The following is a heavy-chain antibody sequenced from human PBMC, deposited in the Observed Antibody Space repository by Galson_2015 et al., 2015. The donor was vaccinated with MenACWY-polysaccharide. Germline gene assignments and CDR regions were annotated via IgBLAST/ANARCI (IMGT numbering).Heavy chain of an antibody. CDR2: IYWDGDK. D-gene: IGHD1-26*01. V-gene: IGHV2-5*02. CDR3: VRLLGGVSFDS. CDR1: GFSVTATGVG. Sequence: PALVKPTQTLSLTCTFSGFSVTATGVGVGWIRQPPGKAPEWLAHIYWDGDKRFSPSLGARLTITKDTSRDQVVLTMTDMDPVDTATYYCVRLLGGVSFDSWGQGTLIAVSA. J-gene: IGHJ4*02.